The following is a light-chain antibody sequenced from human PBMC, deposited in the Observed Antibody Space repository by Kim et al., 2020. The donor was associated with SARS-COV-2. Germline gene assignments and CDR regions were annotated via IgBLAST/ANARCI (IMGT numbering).Light chain of an antibody. V-gene: IGKV3-20*01. CDR3: QQYGGSPVT. CDR1: QSVSSNY. J-gene: IGKJ3*01. Sequence: EIVLTQSPGTLSLSPGERATLSCRASQSVSSNYLAWYQQKPGQAPRLLIYGASNRATGIPDRFSGSGSGTDFTLTISRLEPEDFAVYYCQQYGGSPVTFGPGTKVDIK. CDR2: GAS.